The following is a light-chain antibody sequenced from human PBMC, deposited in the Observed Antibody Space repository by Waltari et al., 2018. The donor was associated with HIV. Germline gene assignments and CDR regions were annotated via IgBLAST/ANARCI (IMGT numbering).Light chain of an antibody. J-gene: IGLJ2*01. CDR2: INY. Sequence: QSVLTQPPSASGTPVQRVTISCSGSCSNIGSSPVIWYPQLPGTAPKLPMYINYQRHSGVPYRFSGSKSGTSASLAISGLQSEDEADYFCAAWDDSLTGVVFGGGTKLTVL. V-gene: IGLV1-44*01. CDR3: AAWDDSLTGVV. CDR1: CSNIGSSP.